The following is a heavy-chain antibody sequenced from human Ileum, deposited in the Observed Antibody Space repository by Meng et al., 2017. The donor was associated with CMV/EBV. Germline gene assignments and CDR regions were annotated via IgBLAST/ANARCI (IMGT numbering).Heavy chain of an antibody. CDR2: IYIGGHT. Sequence: QVPLQESGPGMVKTSATLSLTCDVSGGSISGYYWSWIRQSAGKGLEWIGRIYIGGHTHYSPSLESRVTMSVDMSKNDFSLKLNSVTAADTAVYYCAKLCSGSACNWLSPWGLGTLVTVSS. J-gene: IGHJ5*02. V-gene: IGHV4-4*07. CDR1: GGSISGYY. CDR3: AKLCSGSACNWLSP. D-gene: IGHD1-26*01.